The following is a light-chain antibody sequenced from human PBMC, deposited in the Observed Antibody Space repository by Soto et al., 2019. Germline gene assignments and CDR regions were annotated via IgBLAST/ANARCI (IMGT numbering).Light chain of an antibody. CDR3: ATWDDSLSGYV. V-gene: IGLV1-47*02. CDR2: YNN. Sequence: QSVLTQPPSASGTPGQRVTISCSGRSSNIGSNYVYWYQQLPGTAPKLLIYYNNQRPSGVPYRFSGSKSGTSASLAISGLRSEDEADYYCATWDDSLSGYVFGTGTKLTVL. J-gene: IGLJ1*01. CDR1: SSNIGSNY.